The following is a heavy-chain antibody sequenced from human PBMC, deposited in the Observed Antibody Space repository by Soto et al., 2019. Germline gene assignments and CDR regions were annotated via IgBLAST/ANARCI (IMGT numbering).Heavy chain of an antibody. CDR3: ARGSRLIAAAGMFDY. CDR2: ISYDGSNK. V-gene: IGHV3-30-3*01. D-gene: IGHD6-13*01. CDR1: GFTFSSYA. J-gene: IGHJ4*02. Sequence: LRLSCAASGFTFSSYAMHWVRQAPGKGLEWVAVISYDGSNKYYADSVKGRFTISRDNSKNTLYLQMNSLRAEDTAVYYCARGSRLIAAAGMFDYWGQGTL.